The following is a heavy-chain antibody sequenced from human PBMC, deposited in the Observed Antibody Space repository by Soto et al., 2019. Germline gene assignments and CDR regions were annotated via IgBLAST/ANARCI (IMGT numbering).Heavy chain of an antibody. CDR1: GGSISSYD. J-gene: IGHJ3*02. Sequence: SETLSLTCSVSGGSISSYDWSWIRQHPGKGLEWIGYIYYSGSTNYNPSLKSRVTISVDTSKNQFSLKLSSVTAADTAVYYCARVWGGAFDIWGQGTMVTVS. CDR3: ARVWGGAFDI. D-gene: IGHD3-10*01. CDR2: IYYSGST. V-gene: IGHV4-59*01.